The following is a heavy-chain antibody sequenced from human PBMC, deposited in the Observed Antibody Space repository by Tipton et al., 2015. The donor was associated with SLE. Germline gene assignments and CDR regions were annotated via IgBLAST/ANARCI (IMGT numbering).Heavy chain of an antibody. V-gene: IGHV4-59*01. CDR2: MFNGGST. J-gene: IGHJ6*02. CDR1: GGSISSDF. Sequence: LRLSCSVSGGSISSDFWSWIRQPPGKGLQLIGYMFNGGSTNFNPSLKSRVTISVDTSKNQLSLRLSSVTAADTAVYYCARGYFYYYYAMDVWGQGTTVTVS. CDR3: ARGYFYYYYAMDV.